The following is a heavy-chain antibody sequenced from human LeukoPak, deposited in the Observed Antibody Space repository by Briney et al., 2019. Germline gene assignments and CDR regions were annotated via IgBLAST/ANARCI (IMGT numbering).Heavy chain of an antibody. D-gene: IGHD6-19*01. CDR3: AKSKQWLVLGYYMDV. J-gene: IGHJ6*03. CDR1: GFTFDDYA. V-gene: IGHV3-43D*03. CDR2: ISWDGGST. Sequence: GGSLRLSCAASGFTFDDYAMHWVRQAPGKGLEWVSLISWDGGSTYYADSVKGRFTISRDNSKNSLYLQMNSLRAEDTALYYCAKSKQWLVLGYYMDVWGKGTTVTVSS.